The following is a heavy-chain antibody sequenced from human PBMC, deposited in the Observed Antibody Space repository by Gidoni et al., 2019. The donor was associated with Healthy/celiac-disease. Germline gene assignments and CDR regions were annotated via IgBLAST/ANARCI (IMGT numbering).Heavy chain of an antibody. CDR1: GYTFTSYG. CDR2: ISTYNGNT. D-gene: IGHD2-21*01. J-gene: IGHJ4*02. V-gene: IGHV1-18*01. Sequence: QVQLVQSGPEVKTPGASVKVSCKASGYTFTSYGIIWVRQAPGQGLDWIGWISTYNGNTNYAQKLQGRVTMTTDTSTSTAYMELRSLRSDDTAVYYCARDREAYCGGDCYFPPDYWGQGTLVTVSS. CDR3: ARDREAYCGGDCYFPPDY.